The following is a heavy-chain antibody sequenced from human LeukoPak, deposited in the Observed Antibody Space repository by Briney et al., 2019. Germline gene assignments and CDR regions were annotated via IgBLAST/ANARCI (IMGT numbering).Heavy chain of an antibody. CDR2: IYYSGST. CDR1: GGSISSYY. D-gene: IGHD4-17*01. V-gene: IGHV4-59*01. CDR3: ARDRQATTAYDAFDI. J-gene: IGHJ3*02. Sequence: PSETLSLTCTVSGGSISSYYWSWIRQPPGKGLEWIGYIYYSGSTKYNPSLKSRVTISVDTSKNQFSLKLSSVTAADTAVYYCARDRQATTAYDAFDIWGRGTMVTVS.